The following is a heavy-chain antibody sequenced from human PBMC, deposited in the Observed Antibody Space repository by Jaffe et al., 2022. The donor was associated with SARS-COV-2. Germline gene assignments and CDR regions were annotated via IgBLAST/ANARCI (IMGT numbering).Heavy chain of an antibody. CDR1: GFTFTSFA. V-gene: IGHV3-23*01. D-gene: IGHD2-2*01. CDR2: ISGSGAGT. J-gene: IGHJ4*02. CDR3: AKDRSVVGPDYFDY. Sequence: EVQLLESGGGLEQPGGSLRLSCAASGFTFTSFAMSWVRQAPGKGLEWVSGISGSGAGTYFADSVKGRFTISRDNSKNTLYLQMSSLRADDTAVYYCAKDRSVVGPDYFDYWGQGTLVTVSS.